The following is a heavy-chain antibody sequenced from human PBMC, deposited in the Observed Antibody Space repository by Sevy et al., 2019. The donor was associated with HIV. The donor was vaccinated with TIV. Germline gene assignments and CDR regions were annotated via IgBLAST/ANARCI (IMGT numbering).Heavy chain of an antibody. V-gene: IGHV1-69*13. CDR2: IIPMFGSA. D-gene: IGHD6-13*01. CDR3: AKSISWYASFDS. Sequence: SVKVSCKASGGTVNNYAVNWVRQAPGHGLEWMGGIIPMFGSANYVQKFQGRVTITADESTSTAYMEVSSLRSDDTAVYYCAKSISWYASFDSWGQGTLVTVSS. CDR1: GGTVNNYA. J-gene: IGHJ4*02.